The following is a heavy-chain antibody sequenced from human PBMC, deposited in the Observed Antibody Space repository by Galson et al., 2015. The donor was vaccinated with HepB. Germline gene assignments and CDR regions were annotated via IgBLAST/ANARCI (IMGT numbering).Heavy chain of an antibody. J-gene: IGHJ5*02. V-gene: IGHV3-21*01. Sequence: SLRLSCAASGFTFSSYSMNWVRQAPGKGLEWVSSISSSSSYIYYADSVKGRFTISRDNAKNSLYLQMNSLRAEDTAVYYCARDGPHSLPTWRLPYSWGQGTLVTVSS. CDR1: GFTFSSYS. CDR3: ARDGPHSLPTWRLPYS. D-gene: IGHD1-1*01. CDR2: ISSSSSYI.